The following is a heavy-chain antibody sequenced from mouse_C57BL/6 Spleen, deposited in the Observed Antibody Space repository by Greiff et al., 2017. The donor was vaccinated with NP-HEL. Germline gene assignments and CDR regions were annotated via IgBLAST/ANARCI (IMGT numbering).Heavy chain of an antibody. V-gene: IGHV3-6*01. CDR3: AREETGTAMDY. Sequence: DVQLQESGPGLVKPSQSLSLTCSVTGYSITSGYYWNWIRQSPGNKLEWMGNISYDGSNNYNPSLKNRISITCDTTKNQFFLKFNSVTTEDTATYYCAREETGTAMDYWGQGTSVTVSS. D-gene: IGHD4-1*01. CDR2: ISYDGSN. CDR1: GYSITSGYY. J-gene: IGHJ4*01.